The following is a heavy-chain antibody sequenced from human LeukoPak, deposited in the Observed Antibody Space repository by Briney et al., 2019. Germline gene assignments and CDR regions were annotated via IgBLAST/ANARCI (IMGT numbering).Heavy chain of an antibody. D-gene: IGHD3-10*01. CDR2: IYHSGST. J-gene: IGHJ4*02. V-gene: IGHV4-30-2*01. Sequence: SQTLSLTCAVSGGSISSGGYSWSWIRQPPGKGLEWIGYIYHSGSTYYNPSLKSRVTISVDRSKNQFSLKLSSVTAADTVVYYCARITMVRGGYFDYWGQGTLVTVSS. CDR1: GGSISSGGYS. CDR3: ARITMVRGGYFDY.